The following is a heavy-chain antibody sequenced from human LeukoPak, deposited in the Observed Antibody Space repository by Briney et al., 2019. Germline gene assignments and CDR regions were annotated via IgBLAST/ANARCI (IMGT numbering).Heavy chain of an antibody. Sequence: GGSLRLSCAASGFTFSNYEMHWVRQAPGKGLEWVSYISSSGSTIYYADSVKGRFTISRDNAKNSLYLQMNSLRAEDTAVYYCARVVVVTAIQSDYYFDYWGQGTLVTVSS. V-gene: IGHV3-48*03. CDR2: ISSSGSTI. J-gene: IGHJ4*02. D-gene: IGHD2-21*02. CDR1: GFTFSNYE. CDR3: ARVVVVTAIQSDYYFDY.